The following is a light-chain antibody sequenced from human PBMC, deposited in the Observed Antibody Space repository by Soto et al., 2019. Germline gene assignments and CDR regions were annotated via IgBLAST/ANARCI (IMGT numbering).Light chain of an antibody. V-gene: IGKV1-39*01. CDR3: QQSYSQPLT. Sequence: DIQLTQSPSSLSASVGDRVTITCRASQSVRTYLHWYQHKPGTAPKVLIYAATILQSGVPSRFSGSTSGTHFTLTISSLQPEDFATYYCQQSYSQPLTFGGGTRVEI. J-gene: IGKJ4*01. CDR1: QSVRTY. CDR2: AAT.